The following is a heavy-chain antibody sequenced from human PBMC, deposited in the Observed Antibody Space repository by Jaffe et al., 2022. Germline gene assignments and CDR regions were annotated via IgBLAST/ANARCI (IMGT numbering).Heavy chain of an antibody. J-gene: IGHJ4*02. CDR1: GFTFSNYG. Sequence: QVQLVESGGGVVQPGGSLRLSCAASGFTFSNYGMHWVRQAPAKGLEWVSFILYDGTYKYYADSVRGRFTISRDISKNTLYLQMNSLSTEDTAVYYCAFSQYCSTSSCYLDYWGQGTLVTVSS. CDR2: ILYDGTYK. D-gene: IGHD2-2*01. CDR3: AFSQYCSTSSCYLDY. V-gene: IGHV3-30*02.